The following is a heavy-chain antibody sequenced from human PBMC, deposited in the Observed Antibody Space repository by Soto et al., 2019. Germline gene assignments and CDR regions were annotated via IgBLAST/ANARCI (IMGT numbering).Heavy chain of an antibody. V-gene: IGHV1-69*18. J-gene: IGHJ6*02. D-gene: IGHD3-9*01. CDR2: LIPMFGTT. CDR1: GGTFSSYS. CDR3: ARAVVLTFTRFYDMDV. Sequence: QVQLVQSGAEVKTPGSSVKVSCKASGGTFSSYSINWVRQAPGQGLEWMGRLIPMFGTTDYAQRCQGRVTFTADESTSTASMEVTNLTSEDTAVYYCARAVVLTFTRFYDMDVWGQGTMVTVSS.